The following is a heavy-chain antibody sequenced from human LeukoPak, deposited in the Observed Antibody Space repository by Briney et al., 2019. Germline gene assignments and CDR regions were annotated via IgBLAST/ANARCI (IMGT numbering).Heavy chain of an antibody. CDR1: GGAITGYY. J-gene: IGHJ4*02. D-gene: IGHD1-26*01. V-gene: IGHV4-59*08. Sequence: PSETLSLTCTVSGGAITGYYWSWIRQPPGKGLEWIGYIYYSGSTNYNPSLKSRVTMSVDTSKKQFSLKLSSVTAADTAVYYCARLRSGSPAEYWGQGTLVSVSS. CDR3: ARLRSGSPAEY. CDR2: IYYSGST.